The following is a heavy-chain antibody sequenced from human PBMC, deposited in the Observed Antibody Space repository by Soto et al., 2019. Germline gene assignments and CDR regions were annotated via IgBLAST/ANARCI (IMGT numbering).Heavy chain of an antibody. J-gene: IGHJ6*03. D-gene: IGHD6-13*01. CDR3: AKVLVGQQLGHYYYYYYMDV. CDR2: ISGSGGST. V-gene: IGHV3-23*01. CDR1: GFTFRSYA. Sequence: EVQLLESGGGLVQPGGSLRLSCAASGFTFRSYALSCVRQAPGTGLEWVSAISGSGGSTYYADSVKGRFTISRDNSKNTLYLQMNSLRAEDTAVYYCAKVLVGQQLGHYYYYYYMDVWGKGTTVTVSS.